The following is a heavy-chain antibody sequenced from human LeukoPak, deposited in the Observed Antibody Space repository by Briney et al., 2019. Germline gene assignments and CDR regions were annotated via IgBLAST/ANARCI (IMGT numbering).Heavy chain of an antibody. CDR2: INHSGST. Sequence: PSETLSLTCAVYGGSFSGYYWSWIRQSPGKGLEWIGEINHSGSTNYNPSLKSRVTISVDTSKNQFSLKLSSVTAADTAVYYCARVLLSGSYYMNWGQGTLVTVSS. J-gene: IGHJ4*02. D-gene: IGHD3-10*01. V-gene: IGHV4-34*01. CDR3: ARVLLSGSYYMN. CDR1: GGSFSGYY.